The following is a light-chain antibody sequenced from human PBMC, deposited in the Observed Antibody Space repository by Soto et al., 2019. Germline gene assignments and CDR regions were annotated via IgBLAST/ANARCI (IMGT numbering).Light chain of an antibody. J-gene: IGKJ4*01. V-gene: IGKV3-20*01. CDR1: QSVSSSY. CDR3: QQYGSSPRT. Sequence: EIVSTQSPGTLSLSPGERATLSCRASQSVSSSYLAWYQQKPGQAPRLLIYGASSRATGIPDRFSGSGSGTGFTLTISRLEPEDFAVYYCQQYGSSPRTFGGGTKVDIK. CDR2: GAS.